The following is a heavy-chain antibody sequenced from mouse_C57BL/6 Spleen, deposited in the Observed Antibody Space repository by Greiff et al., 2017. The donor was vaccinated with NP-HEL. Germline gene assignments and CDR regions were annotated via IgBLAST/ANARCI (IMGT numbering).Heavy chain of an antibody. CDR3: ARSGGSSYGDY. J-gene: IGHJ2*01. D-gene: IGHD1-1*01. CDR2: IDPSDSYT. CDR1: GYTFTSYW. Sequence: VQLQQSGAELVRPGTSVKLSCKASGYTFTSYWMHWVKQRPGQGLEWIGVIDPSDSYTNYNQKFKGKATLTVDTSSSTAYMQLSSLTSEDSAVYSCARSGGSSYGDYWGQGTTLTVSS. V-gene: IGHV1-59*01.